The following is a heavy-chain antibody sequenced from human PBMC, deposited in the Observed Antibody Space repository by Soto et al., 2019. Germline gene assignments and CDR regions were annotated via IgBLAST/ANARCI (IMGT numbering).Heavy chain of an antibody. Sequence: GASVKVSCKASGYTFTSYYMHWVRQAPGQGLEWMGIINPSGGSTSYAQKFQGRVAMTRDNMELSSLRSEDTAVYYCARVHCSGGSCYSIDYWGQGTLVTVSS. V-gene: IGHV1-46*03. CDR2: INPSGGST. J-gene: IGHJ4*02. D-gene: IGHD2-15*01. CDR3: ARVHCSGGSCYSIDY. CDR1: GYTFTSYY.